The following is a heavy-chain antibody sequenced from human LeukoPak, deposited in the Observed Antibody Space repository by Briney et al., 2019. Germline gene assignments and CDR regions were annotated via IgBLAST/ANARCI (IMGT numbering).Heavy chain of an antibody. V-gene: IGHV1-69*04. J-gene: IGHJ3*02. CDR1: GGTFSSYA. CDR3: ARGAVRDSSGYYRDAFDI. CDR2: IIPILGIA. Sequence: SVKVSCKSSGGTFSSYAIIWVRQAPGQGLEWMGRIIPILGIANYAQKFQGGVTITADKSTSTAYMELSSLRSEDTAVYYCARGAVRDSSGYYRDAFDIWGQGTMVTVSS. D-gene: IGHD3-22*01.